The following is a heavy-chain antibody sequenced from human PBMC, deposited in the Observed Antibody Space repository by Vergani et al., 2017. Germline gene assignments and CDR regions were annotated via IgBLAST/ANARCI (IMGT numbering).Heavy chain of an antibody. D-gene: IGHD6-19*01. V-gene: IGHV4-39*07. CDR2: IYYSGST. CDR3: ARAHPSRIAVAGDLFDP. J-gene: IGHJ5*02. Sequence: QLQLQESGPGLVKPSETLSLTCTVPGGSISSSSYYWGWIRQPPGKGLEWIGSIYYSGSTYYNPSLKSRVTISVDTSKNQFSLKLSSVTAADTAVYYCARAHPSRIAVAGDLFDPWGQGTLVTVSS. CDR1: GGSISSSSYY.